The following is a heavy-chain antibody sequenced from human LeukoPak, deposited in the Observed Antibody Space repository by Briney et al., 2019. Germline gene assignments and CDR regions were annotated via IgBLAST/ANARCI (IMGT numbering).Heavy chain of an antibody. D-gene: IGHD2-15*01. Sequence: PGGSLRLSCAASGFSFRSYAMSWVRQAPGKGLEWVSAISGSDGRTYYADSVKGRFTISRDNSKNTLYLQMTSLRAEDTAVYYCAKGGCSGDRCYQNFWGQGTLVTVSS. J-gene: IGHJ4*02. CDR3: AKGGCSGDRCYQNF. V-gene: IGHV3-23*01. CDR1: GFSFRSYA. CDR2: ISGSDGRT.